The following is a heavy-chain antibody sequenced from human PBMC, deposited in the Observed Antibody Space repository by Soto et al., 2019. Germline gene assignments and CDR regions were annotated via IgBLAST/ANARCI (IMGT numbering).Heavy chain of an antibody. V-gene: IGHV1-8*02. CDR3: ARGAMLMSSTIFLVVIGRVFHS. Sequence: QVQLVQSGAEVKKPGASVKVSCKASGYTFTSYDINWVRQATGQGLEWMGWMSPNIGNTGYAQKFQDRVTMTRNTYISTAHRELSSLSSEETAVYYCARGAMLMSSTIFLVVIGRVFHSWGQGTLVPGSS. D-gene: IGHD3-3*01. CDR1: GYTFTSYD. J-gene: IGHJ4*02. CDR2: MSPNIGNT.